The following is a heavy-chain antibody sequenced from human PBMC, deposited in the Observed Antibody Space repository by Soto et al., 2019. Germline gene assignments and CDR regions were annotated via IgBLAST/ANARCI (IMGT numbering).Heavy chain of an antibody. V-gene: IGHV3-7*01. J-gene: IGHJ4*02. CDR2: MKEDGSEK. Sequence: PVGSLRLSCEASGFNFSRSWMSWVRQAPGKGLEWVANMKEDGSEKYYADSVRGRFTISRDNAKNSVHLQMNSLRVEDTAVYYCSRSFYYDFWGQGTLVTVSS. D-gene: IGHD3-10*01. CDR1: GFNFSRSW. CDR3: SRSFYYDF.